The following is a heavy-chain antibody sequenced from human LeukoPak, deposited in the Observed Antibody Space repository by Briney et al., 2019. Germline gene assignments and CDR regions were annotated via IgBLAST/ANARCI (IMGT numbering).Heavy chain of an antibody. Sequence: SETLSLTCTVSGGSISSSSYYWGWIRQPPGKGLEWIGSIYYSGSTYYNPSLKSRVTISVDTSKNQFSLKLSSVTAADTAVYYCARDSPGEEDYGDYDTSYFFDYWGQGTLVTVSS. D-gene: IGHD4-17*01. V-gene: IGHV4-39*07. CDR1: GGSISSSSYY. CDR2: IYYSGST. J-gene: IGHJ4*02. CDR3: ARDSPGEEDYGDYDTSYFFDY.